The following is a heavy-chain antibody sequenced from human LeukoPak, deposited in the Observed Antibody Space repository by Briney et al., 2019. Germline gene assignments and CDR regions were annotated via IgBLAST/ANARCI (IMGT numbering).Heavy chain of an antibody. Sequence: SETLSFTCTVSGGFISHYYWSWIRQPPGKRLEWIGYIYYSGTTNYNPSLKSRVTISVDTSKNRFSLKLNSVTAADTAVYYCAREDPRTKVPEGMDVWGQGTTVTVSS. CDR3: AREDPRTKVPEGMDV. D-gene: IGHD4/OR15-4a*01. J-gene: IGHJ6*02. V-gene: IGHV4-59*01. CDR1: GGFISHYY. CDR2: IYYSGTT.